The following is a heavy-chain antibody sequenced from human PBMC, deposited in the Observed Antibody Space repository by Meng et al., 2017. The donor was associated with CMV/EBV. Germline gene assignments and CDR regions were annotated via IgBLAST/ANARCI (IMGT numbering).Heavy chain of an antibody. CDR1: GFTFSSYG. CDR2: IRYDGSNK. J-gene: IGHJ4*02. D-gene: IGHD3-10*01. CDR3: AKDQGEVEYYYGSVEYTPDDYYFDY. V-gene: IGHV3-30*02. Sequence: GESLKISCAASGFTFSSYGMHWVRQAPGKGLEWVAFIRYDGSNKYYADSVKGRFTISRDNSKNTLYLQMNSLRAEDTAVYYCAKDQGEVEYYYGSVEYTPDDYYFDYWGQGTPVTVSS.